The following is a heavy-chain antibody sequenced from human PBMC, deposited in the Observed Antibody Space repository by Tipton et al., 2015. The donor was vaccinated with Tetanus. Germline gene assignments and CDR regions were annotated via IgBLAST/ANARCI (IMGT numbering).Heavy chain of an antibody. CDR1: GFTFSSYG. CDR2: IWYDGSNK. J-gene: IGHJ4*02. V-gene: IGHV3-33*01. CDR3: ARGSSGWYLSVSY. Sequence: SLRLSCAASGFTFSSYGMHWVRQAPGKGLEWVAVIWYDGSNKYYADSVKGRFTISRDNSKNTLYLQMNSLRAEDTAVYYCARGSSGWYLSVSYWRPGALVTVSS. D-gene: IGHD6-13*01.